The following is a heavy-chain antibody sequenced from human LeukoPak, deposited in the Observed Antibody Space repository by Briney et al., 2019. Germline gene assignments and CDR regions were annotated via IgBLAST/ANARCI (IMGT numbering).Heavy chain of an antibody. CDR1: GFTFDDYG. D-gene: IGHD3-22*01. V-gene: IGHV3-20*04. CDR3: ARGDYDSSGYYFGVFDY. CDR2: INWNGGST. Sequence: GGSLRLSCAASGFTFDDYGMSWVRQAPGKGLGWVSGINWNGGSTGYADSVKGRFTISRDNAKNSLYLQMNSLRAEDTALYYCARGDYDSSGYYFGVFDYWGQGTLVTVSS. J-gene: IGHJ4*02.